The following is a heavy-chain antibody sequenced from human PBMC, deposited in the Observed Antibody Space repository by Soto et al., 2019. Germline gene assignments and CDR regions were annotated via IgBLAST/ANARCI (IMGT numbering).Heavy chain of an antibody. J-gene: IGHJ4*02. V-gene: IGHV1-18*01. CDR3: ARDHGGYDYPSSYFDY. Sequence: GASVKVSCKASGYTFTSYGISWVRQAPGQGLEWMGWISAYNGNTNYAQKLQGRVTMTTDTSTSTAYMELRSLRSDDTAVYYCARDHGGYDYPSSYFDYWGQGTLVTVSS. CDR1: GYTFTSYG. CDR2: ISAYNGNT. D-gene: IGHD3-16*01.